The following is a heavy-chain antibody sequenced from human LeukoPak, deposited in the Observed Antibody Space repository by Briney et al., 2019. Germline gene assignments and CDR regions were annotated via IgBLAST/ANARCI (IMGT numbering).Heavy chain of an antibody. CDR2: VYYTGST. Sequence: SETLSLTCTVSGASVYSGNHYWTWIRPFPGKGLEWMGNVYYTGSTNYNPSLKSRLSFSLDTSTNQFFLNLTSVTAGDTAVYHCAREDTGGTFDYWGQGSLVTVSS. D-gene: IGHD1-14*01. V-gene: IGHV4-31*03. J-gene: IGHJ4*02. CDR3: AREDTGGTFDY. CDR1: GASVYSGNHY.